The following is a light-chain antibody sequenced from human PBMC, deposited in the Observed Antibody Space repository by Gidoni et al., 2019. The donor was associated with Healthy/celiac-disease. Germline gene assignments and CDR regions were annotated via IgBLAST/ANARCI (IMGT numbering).Light chain of an antibody. CDR1: QGISSY. CDR3: QQLNSYPPFT. CDR2: AAS. V-gene: IGKV1-9*01. Sequence: DIQLTQSPSVLSASVGDRVTITCWASQGISSYLAWYQQKPGKAPKLLIYAASTLQSGVPSRFSGSGSGTEFTLTISSLQPEDFATYYCQQLNSYPPFTFXPXTKVDIK. J-gene: IGKJ3*01.